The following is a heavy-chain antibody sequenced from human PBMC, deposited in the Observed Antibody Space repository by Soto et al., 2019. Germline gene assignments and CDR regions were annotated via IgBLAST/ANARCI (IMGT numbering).Heavy chain of an antibody. CDR2: IYYSGST. J-gene: IGHJ4*02. CDR1: GGSVSSGSYY. CDR3: AREGRYYDFWSGYGGYDY. Sequence: SETLSLTCTVSGGSVSSGSYYWGWIRQPPGKGLEWIGYIYYSGSTNYNPSLKSRVTISVDTSKNQFSLKLSSVTAADTAVYYCAREGRYYDFWSGYGGYDYWGQGTLVTVSS. D-gene: IGHD3-3*01. V-gene: IGHV4-61*01.